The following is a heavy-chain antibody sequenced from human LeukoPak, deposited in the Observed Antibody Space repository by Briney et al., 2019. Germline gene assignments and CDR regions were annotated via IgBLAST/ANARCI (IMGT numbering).Heavy chain of an antibody. D-gene: IGHD6-6*01. CDR2: ISTRGET. Sequence: TGGSLRLSCAGSGFTFDNSALSWVRQAPGKGLEWVSAISTRGETNYADSVRGRITISRDNFKRTVFLQLNSLRAEDTAVYYCARGRPGYWGQGTLVTVSS. J-gene: IGHJ4*02. V-gene: IGHV3-23*01. CDR3: ARGRPGY. CDR1: GFTFDNSA.